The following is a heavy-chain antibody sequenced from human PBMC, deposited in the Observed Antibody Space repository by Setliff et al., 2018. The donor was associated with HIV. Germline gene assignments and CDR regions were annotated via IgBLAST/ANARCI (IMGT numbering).Heavy chain of an antibody. CDR3: TRAYLGVVVAQYLMDV. D-gene: IGHD3-3*01. Sequence: WGSLRLSCAAFGFTFSNYNMNWVRQAPGKGLEWVASISSSSGYIYYGDPVKGRFTISRDNAKTSVSLRMNSLTAEDTAVYFCTRAYLGVVVAQYLMDVWGKGTTVTVS. J-gene: IGHJ6*03. CDR1: GFTFSNYN. CDR2: ISSSSGYI. V-gene: IGHV3-21*01.